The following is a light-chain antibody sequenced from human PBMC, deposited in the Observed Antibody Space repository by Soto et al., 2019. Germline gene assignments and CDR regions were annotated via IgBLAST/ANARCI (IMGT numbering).Light chain of an antibody. CDR3: AAWDDSLSGWV. CDR1: SSNIGSNY. CDR2: SNN. J-gene: IGLJ3*02. Sequence: QSVLTQPPSASETPGQRVTISCSGSSSNIGSNYVYWYQQLPGTAPKLLIYSNNQRPSGVPDRFSGSKSGASASLALSGLRSEDEADYYCAAWDDSLSGWVFGGGTKLTVL. V-gene: IGLV1-47*02.